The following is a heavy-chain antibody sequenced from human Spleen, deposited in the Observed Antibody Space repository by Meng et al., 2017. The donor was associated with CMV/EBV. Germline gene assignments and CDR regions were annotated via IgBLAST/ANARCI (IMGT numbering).Heavy chain of an antibody. V-gene: IGHV5-51*01. Sequence: KVSCKGSGYSFTSYWIGWVRQMPGKGLEWMGIIYPGDSDTRYSPSFQGQVTMSVDKSFSAAYLQWTSLKASDTAIYYCARRLGSSGSSLEYWGQGTLVTVSS. CDR3: ARRLGSSGSSLEY. CDR1: GYSFTSYW. CDR2: IYPGDSDT. D-gene: IGHD1-26*01. J-gene: IGHJ4*02.